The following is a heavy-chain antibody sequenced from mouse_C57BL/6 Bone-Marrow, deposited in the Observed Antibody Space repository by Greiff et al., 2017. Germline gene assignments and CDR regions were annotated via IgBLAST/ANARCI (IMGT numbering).Heavy chain of an antibody. CDR2: IYPGSGST. V-gene: IGHV1-55*01. Sequence: VQLQQPGAELVKPGASVKMSCKASGYTFTSYWITWVKQRPGQGLEWIGDIYPGSGSTNYNEKFKSKATLTVDTSSNTAYLQLSSLTSEDTAVYYCASAAQATWAMDYWGQGTSVTVSS. J-gene: IGHJ4*01. CDR1: GYTFTSYW. CDR3: ASAAQATWAMDY. D-gene: IGHD3-2*02.